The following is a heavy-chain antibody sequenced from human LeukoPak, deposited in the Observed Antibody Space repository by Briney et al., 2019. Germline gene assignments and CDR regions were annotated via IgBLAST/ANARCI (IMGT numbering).Heavy chain of an antibody. CDR3: ARIPYGSGNQFDY. V-gene: IGHV3-21*01. CDR1: RFTFSSYS. D-gene: IGHD3-10*01. CDR2: ISSSSSYI. J-gene: IGHJ4*02. Sequence: PGGSLRLSCAASRFTFSSYSMNWVRQAPGKGLEWVSSISSSSSYIYYADSVKGRFTISRDNAQNSLYLQMNSLRAEDTAVYFCARIPYGSGNQFDYWGQGTLVSVSS.